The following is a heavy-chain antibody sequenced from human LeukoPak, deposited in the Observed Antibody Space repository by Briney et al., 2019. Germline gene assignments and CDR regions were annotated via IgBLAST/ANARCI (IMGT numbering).Heavy chain of an antibody. CDR1: GGSISSSSYY. CDR2: IYYSGST. V-gene: IGHV4-39*07. J-gene: IGHJ4*02. Sequence: SETLSLTCTVSGGSISSSSYYWGWIRQPPGKGLGWIGSIYYSGSTYYNPSLKSRVTISVDTSKNQFSLKLSSVTAADTAVYYCAREWGMDGSSWYSLNYFDYWGQGTLVTVSS. CDR3: AREWGMDGSSWYSLNYFDY. D-gene: IGHD6-13*01.